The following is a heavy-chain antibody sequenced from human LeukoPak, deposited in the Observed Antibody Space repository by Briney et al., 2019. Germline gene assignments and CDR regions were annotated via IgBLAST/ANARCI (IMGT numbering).Heavy chain of an antibody. Sequence: ASVKVSCKASGYTFTSYGISWVRQAPGQGLEWMGWTSPHNGDTNYAQKLQGRVTMTTDTSTSTAYMELRSLRPDDTAVYYCARVRAAAGIYYFDYWGQGTLVTVSS. D-gene: IGHD6-13*01. J-gene: IGHJ4*02. V-gene: IGHV1-18*01. CDR3: ARVRAAAGIYYFDY. CDR2: TSPHNGDT. CDR1: GYTFTSYG.